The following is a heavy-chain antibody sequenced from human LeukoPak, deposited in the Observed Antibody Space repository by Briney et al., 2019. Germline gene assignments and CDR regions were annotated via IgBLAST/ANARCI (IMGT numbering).Heavy chain of an antibody. J-gene: IGHJ4*02. Sequence: SETLSLTCTVSGGSISSYYWSWIRQPPGKGLEWIGYIYYSGSTNYNPSLKSRVTISVDTSKNQFSLKLSSVTAADTAVYYCARTYNNWYFDYWGQGTLVTVSS. CDR3: ARTYNNWYFDY. CDR2: IYYSGST. D-gene: IGHD1-20*01. V-gene: IGHV4-59*01. CDR1: GGSISSYY.